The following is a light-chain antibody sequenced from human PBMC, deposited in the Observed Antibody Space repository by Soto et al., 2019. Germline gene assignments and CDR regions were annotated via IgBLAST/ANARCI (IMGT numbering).Light chain of an antibody. J-gene: IGLJ3*02. CDR2: EVN. CDR1: SNDIGDYNF. V-gene: IGLV2-14*01. CDR3: SSYTNTDTLV. Sequence: QSVLTQPASVSGSPGQSITISCTGTSNDIGDYNFVSWYQHHPGKAPKLMIFEVNNRPSGVSLRFSGSKSGNTASLTIPWSQAEDEADYYCSSYTNTDTLVFGGGTKLTVL.